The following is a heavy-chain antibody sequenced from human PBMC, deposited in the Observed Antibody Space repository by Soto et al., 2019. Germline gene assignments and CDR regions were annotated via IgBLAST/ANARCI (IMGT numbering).Heavy chain of an antibody. J-gene: IGHJ4*02. CDR3: AKTASMTIRDGFDH. CDR1: GFTFSSYA. V-gene: IGHV3-23*01. D-gene: IGHD4-17*01. CDR2: ISGSGSNP. Sequence: EVQVLESGGGLVQPGGSLRLSCAASGFTFSSYAMSWVRQAPGQGLEWVSAISGSGSNPYYADSVKGRFTISRDNSKNPLYLQMKSLRAEDTALDYCAKTASMTIRDGFDHWGQGTLVTVSS.